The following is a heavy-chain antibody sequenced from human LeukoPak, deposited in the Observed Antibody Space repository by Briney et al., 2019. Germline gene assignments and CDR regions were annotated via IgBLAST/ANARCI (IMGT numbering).Heavy chain of an antibody. CDR3: ARDRRGPFDY. Sequence: GGSLRLSCAASGFNFSSYWMSWVRQAPGKGLEWVANIKQDGSEKYYVDSVKGRFTISRDNAKNSPYLQMNSLRAEDTAVYYCARDRRGPFDYWGQGTLVTVSS. D-gene: IGHD3-10*01. J-gene: IGHJ4*02. V-gene: IGHV3-7*03. CDR1: GFNFSSYW. CDR2: IKQDGSEK.